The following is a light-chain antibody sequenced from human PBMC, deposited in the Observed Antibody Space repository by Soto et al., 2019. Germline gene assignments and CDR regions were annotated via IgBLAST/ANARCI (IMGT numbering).Light chain of an antibody. J-gene: IGKJ1*01. CDR3: QQYDTLPRT. CDR2: GAS. V-gene: IGKV3-20*01. CDR1: QRVDGNY. Sequence: LAPGERATLSGSASQRVDGNYLAWYLQIPGQAPRLLIHGASNRATGIPDRFSGSGSGTDFTLTITRLEPEDSAMYYCQQYDTLPRTFGQGTKVDI.